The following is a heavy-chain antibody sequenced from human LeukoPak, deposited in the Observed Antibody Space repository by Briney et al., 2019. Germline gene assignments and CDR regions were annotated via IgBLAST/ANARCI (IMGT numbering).Heavy chain of an antibody. CDR1: GGSISSYY. D-gene: IGHD3-9*01. J-gene: IGHJ4*02. Sequence: PSETLSLTCTVSGGSISSYYWSWIRQPAEKGLEWIGRIYTSGSTNYNPSLKSRVTMSVDTSKSQFSLKLSSVTAADTAVYYCARVNYDILTGYYYFDYWGQGTLVTVSS. CDR3: ARVNYDILTGYYYFDY. V-gene: IGHV4-4*07. CDR2: IYTSGST.